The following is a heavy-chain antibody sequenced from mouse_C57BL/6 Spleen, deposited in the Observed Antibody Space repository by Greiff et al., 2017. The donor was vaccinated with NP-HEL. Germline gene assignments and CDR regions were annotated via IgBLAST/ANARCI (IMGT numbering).Heavy chain of an antibody. CDR1: GYTFTSYW. Sequence: QVQLQQPGAELVKPGASVKLSCKASGYTFTSYWMHWVKQRPGQGLEWIGMIHPNSGSTNYNEKFKSKATLTVDKSSSTAYMQLSSLTSEDSAVYYWAREEDCYPSYAMEDGGQEPSSPVSP. V-gene: IGHV1-64*01. CDR3: AREEDCYPSYAMED. D-gene: IGHD2-3*01. CDR2: IHPNSGST. J-gene: IGHJ4*01.